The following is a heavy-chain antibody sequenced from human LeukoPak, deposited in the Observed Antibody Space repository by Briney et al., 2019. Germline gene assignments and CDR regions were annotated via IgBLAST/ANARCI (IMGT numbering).Heavy chain of an antibody. V-gene: IGHV3-49*03. Sequence: GGSLRLSCTASGFTFGDYAMSWFRQAPGKRLEWVGFIRSRAYGGTTEYAASVKGRFSISREDSKSTAYLQMSSLKTEDTALYYCSRESGGRLDYYDSGRYVTAFDIWGQGTMVTVSS. J-gene: IGHJ3*02. D-gene: IGHD3-22*01. CDR2: IRSRAYGGTT. CDR1: GFTFGDYA. CDR3: SRESGGRLDYYDSGRYVTAFDI.